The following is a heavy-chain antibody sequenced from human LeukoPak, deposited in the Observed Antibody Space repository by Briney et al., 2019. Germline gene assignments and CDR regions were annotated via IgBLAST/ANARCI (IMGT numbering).Heavy chain of an antibody. CDR1: GGSISSGGYY. D-gene: IGHD3-10*01. Sequence: RSSETLSLTCTVSGGSISSGGYYWSWIRQHPGKGLEWIGYIYYSGSTYYNPSLKSRVTISVDTSKNQFSLKLSSVTAADTAVYYCARGDYYGSGSYGFKYFDYWGQGTLVTVSP. CDR2: IYYSGST. CDR3: ARGDYYGSGSYGFKYFDY. V-gene: IGHV4-31*03. J-gene: IGHJ4*02.